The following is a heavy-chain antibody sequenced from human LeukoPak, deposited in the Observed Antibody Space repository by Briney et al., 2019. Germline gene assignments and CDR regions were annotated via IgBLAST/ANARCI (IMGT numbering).Heavy chain of an antibody. V-gene: IGHV3-23*01. D-gene: IGHD3-10*01. J-gene: IGHJ5*02. Sequence: GGSLRLSCAASGFTFSSYAMSWVRQAPGKGLEWVSAISGSGGSTYCADSVKGRFTISRDNSKNTLYLQMNSLRAEDTAVYYCAKDPDYYGSGSCWFDPWGQGTLVTVSS. CDR1: GFTFSSYA. CDR3: AKDPDYYGSGSCWFDP. CDR2: ISGSGGST.